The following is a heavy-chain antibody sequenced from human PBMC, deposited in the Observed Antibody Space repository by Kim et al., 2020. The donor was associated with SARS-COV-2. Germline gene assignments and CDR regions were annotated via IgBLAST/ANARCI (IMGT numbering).Heavy chain of an antibody. V-gene: IGHV3-74*01. D-gene: IGHD2-21*01. Sequence: YAESVGGRFTISRDDAKNTLCLQMNSLRAEETATYYCVRGHMPFPGLDYWGQGTLVTVSS. CDR3: VRGHMPFPGLDY. J-gene: IGHJ4*02.